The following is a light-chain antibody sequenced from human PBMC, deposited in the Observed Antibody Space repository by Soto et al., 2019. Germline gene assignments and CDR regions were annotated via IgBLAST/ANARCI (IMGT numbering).Light chain of an antibody. J-gene: IGLJ2*01. CDR3: SSYTSSSRV. V-gene: IGLV2-14*01. CDR2: EVS. CDR1: SSDVGGYNY. Sequence: QSALTQPASVSGSPGQSITISCTGTSSDVGGYNYVSWYQQHPGKAPKLMIYEVSNRPSGVSNRFSGSKSGNTASLTISGLQAEDEADYHCSSYTSSSRVFGGGTMLTVL.